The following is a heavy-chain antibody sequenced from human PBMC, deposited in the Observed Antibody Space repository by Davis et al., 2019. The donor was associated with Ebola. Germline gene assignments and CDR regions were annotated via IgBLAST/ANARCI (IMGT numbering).Heavy chain of an antibody. V-gene: IGHV1-3*01. J-gene: IGHJ4*02. Sequence: ASVKVSCKASGYTFTSYAMHWVRQAPGQRLEWMGWINVGNGNTKYSQKFQGRVTITRDTSASTAYMELSSLRSEDTAVYYCARALRVGFDYWGQGTLVTVSS. CDR1: GYTFTSYA. D-gene: IGHD3-10*01. CDR3: ARALRVGFDY. CDR2: INVGNGNT.